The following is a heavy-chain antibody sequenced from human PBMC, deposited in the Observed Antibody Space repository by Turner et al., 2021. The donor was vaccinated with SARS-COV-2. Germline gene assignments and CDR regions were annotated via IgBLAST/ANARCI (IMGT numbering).Heavy chain of an antibody. V-gene: IGHV1-2*02. J-gene: IGHJ6*02. CDR3: ARGASVTPDRYYYYYFGMDV. CDR1: GYTFTGYY. Sequence: QVQLVQSGAEVKKPGASVKVSCTASGYTFTGYYMHWVRQAPGQGLEWMGWINPNSGGTNYAQKFQGRVTMTRDTSISTAYLELSRLRSDDTAVYYCARGASVTPDRYYYYYFGMDVWGQGTTVTVSS. CDR2: INPNSGGT. D-gene: IGHD4-17*01.